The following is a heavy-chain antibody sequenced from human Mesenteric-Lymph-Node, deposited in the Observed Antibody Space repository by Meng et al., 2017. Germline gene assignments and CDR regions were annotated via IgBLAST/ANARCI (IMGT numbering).Heavy chain of an antibody. J-gene: IGHJ6*02. CDR3: ARGRGGPNPYYYGMDV. Sequence: SVKVSCKASGGTFSSYAISWLRQAPGQGLEWMGGIIPIFGTANYAQKFQGRVTITADESTSTAYMELSSLRSEDTAVYYCARGRGGPNPYYYGMDVWGQGTTVTVSS. V-gene: IGHV1-69*13. CDR2: IIPIFGTA. CDR1: GGTFSSYA.